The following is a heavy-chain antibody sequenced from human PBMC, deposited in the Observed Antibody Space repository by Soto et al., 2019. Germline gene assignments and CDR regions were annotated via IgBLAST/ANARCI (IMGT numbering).Heavy chain of an antibody. CDR2: IYYSGST. V-gene: IGHV4-31*03. CDR1: GGSISSGGYY. D-gene: IGHD3-10*01. CDR3: ARDRITMVRGVRDYYGMDV. J-gene: IGHJ6*02. Sequence: SETLSLTCTVSGGSISSGGYYWSWIRQHPGKGLEWIGYIYYSGSTYYNPSLKSRVTISVDTSKNQFSLKLSSVTAADTAVYYCARDRITMVRGVRDYYGMDVWGQGTTVTV.